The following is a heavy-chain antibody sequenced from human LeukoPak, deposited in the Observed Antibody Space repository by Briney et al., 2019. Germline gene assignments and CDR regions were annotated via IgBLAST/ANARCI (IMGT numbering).Heavy chain of an antibody. V-gene: IGHV3-7*01. Sequence: GGSLRLSCAASGFIFSNYWMGWVRQAPGKGLACVANIKTDGSETYYVDSVKGRFTISRDNAKNSLFLQMNSLRAEDTAIYYCVSAIRGSPIDYWGQGTLVSVPS. CDR1: GFIFSNYW. J-gene: IGHJ4*02. CDR2: IKTDGSET. CDR3: VSAIRGSPIDY. D-gene: IGHD3-10*01.